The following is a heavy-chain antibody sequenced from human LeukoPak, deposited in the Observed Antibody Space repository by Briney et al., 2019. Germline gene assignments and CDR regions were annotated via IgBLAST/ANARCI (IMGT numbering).Heavy chain of an antibody. CDR1: GFTFSNAW. D-gene: IGHD5-18*01. V-gene: IGHV3-20*03. Sequence: PGGSLRLSFAASGFTFSNAWMSWLRQAPAKGLEWVSGINWNGGSTVYADSVKGRFTISRHNAKHSLYLQMNSLRAEDTALYYCARGGYSYGPDYWGQGTLVTVSS. CDR2: INWNGGST. CDR3: ARGGYSYGPDY. J-gene: IGHJ4*02.